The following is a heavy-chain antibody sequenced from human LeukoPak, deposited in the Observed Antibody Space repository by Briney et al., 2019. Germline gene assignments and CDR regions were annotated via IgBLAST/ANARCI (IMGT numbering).Heavy chain of an antibody. D-gene: IGHD6-19*01. Sequence: GESLKISCKGSGYSFTSYWIGWVRQMPGKGLEWMGTIYPGDSDTRYSPSFQGQVTISADKSISTAYLQWSSLKASEPPSFSCASRSSGYCDYWGQGTLVSVSS. V-gene: IGHV5-51*01. J-gene: IGHJ4*02. CDR2: IYPGDSDT. CDR3: ASRSSGYCDY. CDR1: GYSFTSYW.